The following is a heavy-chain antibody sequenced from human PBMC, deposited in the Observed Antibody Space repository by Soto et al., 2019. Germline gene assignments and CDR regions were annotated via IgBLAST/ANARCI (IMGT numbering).Heavy chain of an antibody. CDR2: IYYSGST. Sequence: SETLSLTCTVSGGSISSYYWSWIRQPPGKGLEWIGYIYYSGSTNYNPSLKSRVTISVDTSKNQFSLKLSSVTAADTAVYYCARRLGMVGQDYYYYYYMDVWGKGTTVTVSS. D-gene: IGHD7-27*01. CDR1: GGSISSYY. J-gene: IGHJ6*03. CDR3: ARRLGMVGQDYYYYYYMDV. V-gene: IGHV4-59*08.